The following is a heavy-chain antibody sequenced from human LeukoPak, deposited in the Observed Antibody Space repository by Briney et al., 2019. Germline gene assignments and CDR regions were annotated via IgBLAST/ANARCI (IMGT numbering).Heavy chain of an antibody. CDR1: GGTFSSYA. V-gene: IGHV1-69*05. Sequence: SVKVSCKASGGTFSSYAISWVRQAPGQGLEWMGGIIPIFGTANYAQKFQGRVTITTDESTSTAYMELSSLRSEDTAVYYCARGAPYDILTGYALGFRAPYYYYYMDVWGKGTTVTVSS. J-gene: IGHJ6*03. D-gene: IGHD3-9*01. CDR3: ARGAPYDILTGYALGFRAPYYYYYMDV. CDR2: IIPIFGTA.